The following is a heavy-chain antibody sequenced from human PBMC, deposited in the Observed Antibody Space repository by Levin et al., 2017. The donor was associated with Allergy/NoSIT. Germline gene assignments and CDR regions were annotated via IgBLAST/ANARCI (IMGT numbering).Heavy chain of an antibody. Sequence: KISCKASGGTFSSYAISWVRQAPGQGLEWMGGIIPIFGTANYAQKFQGRVTITADESTSTAYMELSSLRSEDTAVYYCARNYDSSGYSYYFDYWGQGTLVTVSS. CDR3: ARNYDSSGYSYYFDY. J-gene: IGHJ4*02. D-gene: IGHD3-22*01. V-gene: IGHV1-69*01. CDR2: IIPIFGTA. CDR1: GGTFSSYA.